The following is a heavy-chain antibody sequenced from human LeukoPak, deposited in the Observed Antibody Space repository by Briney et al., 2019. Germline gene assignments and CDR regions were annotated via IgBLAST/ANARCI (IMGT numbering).Heavy chain of an antibody. J-gene: IGHJ6*02. V-gene: IGHV3-21*01. CDR2: ISSSSSYI. Sequence: GRSLRLSCAASGFTFSSYSMNWVRQAPGKGLEWVSSISSSSSYIYYADSVKGRFTISRDNAKNSLYLQMNSLRAEDTAVYYCARDVTMVRGAGYGMDVWGQGTTVTVSS. D-gene: IGHD3-10*01. CDR1: GFTFSSYS. CDR3: ARDVTMVRGAGYGMDV.